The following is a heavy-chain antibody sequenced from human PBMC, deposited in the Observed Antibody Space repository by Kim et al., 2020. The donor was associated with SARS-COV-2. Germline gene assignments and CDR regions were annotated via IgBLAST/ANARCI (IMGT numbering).Heavy chain of an antibody. V-gene: IGHV1-24*01. CDR2: IDPEDGET. Sequence: ASVKVSCKVSGYTLTKLSMHWVRQAPGKGLEWMGSIDPEDGETIYAQKFQGRVTMTEDTSTDTAYMELSSLRSEDTAVYYCATGRGIEVAPLGHTNWFDPWGQGTLVSVSS. CDR1: GYTLTKLS. J-gene: IGHJ5*02. CDR3: ATGRGIEVAPLGHTNWFDP. D-gene: IGHD6-19*01.